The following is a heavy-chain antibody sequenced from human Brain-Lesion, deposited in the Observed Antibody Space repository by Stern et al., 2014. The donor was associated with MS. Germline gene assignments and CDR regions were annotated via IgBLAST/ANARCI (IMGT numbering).Heavy chain of an antibody. CDR1: GFTFGNYW. CDR2: IKEDGTEK. J-gene: IGHJ6*02. CDR3: ARVYNTIYGIVTQRGSGMDV. D-gene: IGHD3-3*01. Sequence: EVQLVESGGGLVQPGGSLTISCTAAGFTFGNYWMTWVRQAPGKGLEWVANIKEDGTEKNYVGSVKGRFTISRDNARNSLYLQMNSLRVEDTALYYCARVYNTIYGIVTQRGSGMDVWGQGTTVIVSS. V-gene: IGHV3-7*01.